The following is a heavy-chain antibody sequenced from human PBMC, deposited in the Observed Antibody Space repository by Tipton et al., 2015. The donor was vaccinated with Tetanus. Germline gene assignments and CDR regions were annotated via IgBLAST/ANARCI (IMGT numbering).Heavy chain of an antibody. D-gene: IGHD3-10*01. CDR2: THHSGNT. V-gene: IGHV4-59*01. CDR1: GGSINSSYY. J-gene: IGHJ3*02. CDR3: ARWGDASGSTNLYAFDI. Sequence: TLSLTCTVSGGSINSSYYWGWIRQVPGKGLEWIGYTHHSGNTNYNPSLSGRVTTSVDTSKNQFSLKMSSVTAADTAVYYCARWGDASGSTNLYAFDIWGQGTMVSVSS.